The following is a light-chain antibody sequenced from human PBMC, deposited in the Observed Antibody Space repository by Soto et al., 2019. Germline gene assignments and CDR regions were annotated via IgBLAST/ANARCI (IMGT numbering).Light chain of an antibody. Sequence: EIVMTQSPATLSVSPGERVTLSCRASQSVSSSYLAWYQQKPGQPPRLLIYGASSRATGIPDRFSGSGSGTDFILTISGLEPEDFAVYYCQQYGRTPTWTFGQGTKVDIK. CDR2: GAS. V-gene: IGKV3-20*01. CDR3: QQYGRTPTWT. CDR1: QSVSSSY. J-gene: IGKJ1*01.